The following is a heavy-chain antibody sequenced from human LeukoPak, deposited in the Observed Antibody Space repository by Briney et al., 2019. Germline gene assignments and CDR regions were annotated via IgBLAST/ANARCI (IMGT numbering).Heavy chain of an antibody. CDR3: TRFLYYYDSSSYHDYFDY. D-gene: IGHD3-22*01. V-gene: IGHV3-30*19. CDR2: IPYDGSNK. J-gene: IGHJ4*02. Sequence: GGSLRLSCAASGFTFSNFGMHWVRQAPGKGLEWVAFIPYDGSNKCYADFVKGRFTISRDNSKNTLYLQMNSLRAEDRAVYYCTRFLYYYDSSSYHDYFDYWGQGTLVTVSS. CDR1: GFTFSNFG.